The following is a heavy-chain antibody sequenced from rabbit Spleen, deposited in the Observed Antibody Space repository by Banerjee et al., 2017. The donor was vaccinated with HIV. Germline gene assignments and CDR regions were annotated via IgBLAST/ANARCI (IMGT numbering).Heavy chain of an antibody. CDR2: IAGSSSGFT. V-gene: IGHV1S45*01. Sequence: QEQLVESGGGLVKPGASLTLTCTASGFSFSSNYWMCWVRQAPRKGLEWIACIAGSSSGFTYSATWAKGRFTCSKTSSTTVTLQMTSLTAADTATYFCARDLTDVIGWNFGWWGPGTLVTVS. D-gene: IGHD4-1*01. CDR1: GFSFSSNYW. J-gene: IGHJ6*01. CDR3: ARDLTDVIGWNFGW.